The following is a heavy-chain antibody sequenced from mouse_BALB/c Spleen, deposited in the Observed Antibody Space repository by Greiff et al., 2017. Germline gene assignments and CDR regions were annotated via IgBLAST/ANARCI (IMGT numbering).Heavy chain of an antibody. J-gene: IGHJ3*01. CDR2: IWAGGST. CDR3: ARAYYYGSPFAY. V-gene: IGHV2-9*02. D-gene: IGHD1-1*01. CDR1: GFSLTSYG. Sequence: VKVVESGPGLVAPSQSLSITCTVSGFSLTSYGVHWVRQPPGKGLEWLGVIWAGGSTNYNSALMSSLSISKDNSKSQVFLKMNSLQTDDTAMYYCARAYYYGSPFAYWGQGTLVTVSA.